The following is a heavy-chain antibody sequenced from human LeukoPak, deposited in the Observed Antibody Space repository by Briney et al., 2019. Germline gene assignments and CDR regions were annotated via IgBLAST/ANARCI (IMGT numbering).Heavy chain of an antibody. J-gene: IGHJ4*02. Sequence: GASVKVSCKASGYTFTSYGISWVRQAPGQGLEWMGWISAYNGNTNYAQKLQGRVTMTTDTSTSTAYMELRSLRSEDTAVYYCARHKNFHCGGDCSAFDYWGQGTLVTVSS. CDR1: GYTFTSYG. D-gene: IGHD2-21*02. CDR2: ISAYNGNT. V-gene: IGHV1-18*01. CDR3: ARHKNFHCGGDCSAFDY.